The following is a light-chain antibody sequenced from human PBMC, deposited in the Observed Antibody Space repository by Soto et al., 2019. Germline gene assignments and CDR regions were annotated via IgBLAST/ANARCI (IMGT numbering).Light chain of an antibody. V-gene: IGLV2-14*01. J-gene: IGLJ1*01. CDR1: SSDVGGYNH. CDR3: SSYTSSSLYV. Sequence: QSVLTQPASVSGSPGQSITISCTGTSSDVGGYNHVSWYQQHPGKAPKLMIYDVSNRPSGVSNRFSGSKFGNTASLTISGLQAEDEADYYCSSYTSSSLYVFGTGTKVTVL. CDR2: DVS.